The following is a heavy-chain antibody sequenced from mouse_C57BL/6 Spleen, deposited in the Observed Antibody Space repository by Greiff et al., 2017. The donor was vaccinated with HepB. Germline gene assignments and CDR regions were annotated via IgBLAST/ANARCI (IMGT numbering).Heavy chain of an antibody. CDR2: INPNNGGT. CDR1: GYTFTDYY. V-gene: IGHV1-26*01. CDR3: AHYDLDY. Sequence: EVQLQQSGPELVKPGASVKISCKASGYTFTDYYMNWVKQSHGKSLEWIGDINPNNGGTSYNQKFKGKATLTVDKSSSTAYMELRSLTSEDSAVYYCAHYDLDYWGQGTTLTVSS. D-gene: IGHD2-4*01. J-gene: IGHJ2*01.